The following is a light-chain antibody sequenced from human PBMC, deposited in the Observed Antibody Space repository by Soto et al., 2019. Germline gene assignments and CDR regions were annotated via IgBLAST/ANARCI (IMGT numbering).Light chain of an antibody. CDR2: DAP. J-gene: IGKJ4*01. CDR3: HQRSNWPPLT. Sequence: EIVLTQSPATLSLSPGERATLSSRASQSVGGYLDWYQQKPGQAPRLLIYDAPNRASGIPARFSGSGSGTDFTLTISSLEPEDLAVYYCHQRSNWPPLTFGGGTKVEIK. CDR1: QSVGGY. V-gene: IGKV3-11*01.